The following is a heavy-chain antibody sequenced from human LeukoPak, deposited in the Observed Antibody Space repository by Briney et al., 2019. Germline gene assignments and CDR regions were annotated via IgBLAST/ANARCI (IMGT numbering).Heavy chain of an antibody. CDR1: GYTFTGYA. CDR3: ARGRWYSSSWLI. CDR2: INAGNGNT. V-gene: IGHV1-3*01. D-gene: IGHD6-13*01. J-gene: IGHJ3*02. Sequence: ASMKVSCKASGYTFTGYAMHWVRQAPGQRLEWMVWINAGNGNTKYSQKFQGRVTITRDTSASTAYMELSSLRSEDTAVYYCARGRWYSSSWLIWGQGTMVTVSS.